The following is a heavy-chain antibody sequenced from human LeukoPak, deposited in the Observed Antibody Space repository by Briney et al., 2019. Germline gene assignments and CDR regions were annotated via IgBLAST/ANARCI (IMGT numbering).Heavy chain of an antibody. CDR2: ISSSSSYI. CDR1: GFTFSSYS. J-gene: IGHJ6*02. CDR3: ARMVEWLPRRGMDV. Sequence: GGSLRLSCAASGFTFSSYSMNWVRQAPGKGLEWVSSISSSSSYIYYADSVKGRFTISRDNAKNSLYLQMNSLRAEDTAVYYRARMVEWLPRRGMDVWGQGTTVTVSS. D-gene: IGHD3-3*01. V-gene: IGHV3-21*01.